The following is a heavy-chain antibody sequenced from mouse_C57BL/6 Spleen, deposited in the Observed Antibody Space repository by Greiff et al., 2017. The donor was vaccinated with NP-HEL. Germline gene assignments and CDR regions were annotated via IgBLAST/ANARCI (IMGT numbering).Heavy chain of an antibody. D-gene: IGHD1-1*01. J-gene: IGHJ1*03. CDR3: ACITTVGPVWYFDV. V-gene: IGHV1-18*01. Sequence: LKESGPELVKPGASVKIPCKASGYTFTDYNMDWVKQSHGKSLEWIGDINPNNGGTIYNQKFKGKATLTVDKSSSTAYMELRSLTSEDTAVYYCACITTVGPVWYFDVWGTGTTVTVSS. CDR1: GYTFTDYN. CDR2: INPNNGGT.